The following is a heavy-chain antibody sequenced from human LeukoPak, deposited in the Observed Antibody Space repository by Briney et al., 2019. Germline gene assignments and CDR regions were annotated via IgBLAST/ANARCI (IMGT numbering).Heavy chain of an antibody. CDR3: ARDQEGFDY. CDR2: IYPRDGST. Sequence: ASVKVSCKASGYTFTSNYTHWVRQAPGQGLEWMGMIYPRDGSTSYAQKFQGRVTVTRDTSTSTVHMELSGLRSEDTAVYYCARDQEGFDYWGQGTLVTVSS. CDR1: GYTFTSNY. V-gene: IGHV1-46*01. J-gene: IGHJ4*02.